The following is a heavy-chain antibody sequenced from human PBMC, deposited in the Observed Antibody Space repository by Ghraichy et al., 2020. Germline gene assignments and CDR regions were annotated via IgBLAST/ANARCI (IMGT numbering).Heavy chain of an antibody. J-gene: IGHJ4*02. CDR1: GFTFSSYA. D-gene: IGHD3-10*01. Sequence: SCAASGFTFSSYAMSWVRQAPGKGLEWVSAISGSGGSTYYADSVKGRFTISRDNSKNTLYLQMNSLRAEDTAVYYCAKSILWFGELLANYFDYWGQGTLVTVSS. CDR2: ISGSGGST. CDR3: AKSILWFGELLANYFDY. V-gene: IGHV3-23*01.